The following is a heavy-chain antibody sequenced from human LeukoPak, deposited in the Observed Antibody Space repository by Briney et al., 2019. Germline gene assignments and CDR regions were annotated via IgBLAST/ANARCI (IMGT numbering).Heavy chain of an antibody. V-gene: IGHV4-4*07. D-gene: IGHD2/OR15-2a*01. J-gene: IGHJ3*02. CDR1: GGSIGGYH. CDR2: IHNTGST. Sequence: SETLSLTCTVSGGSIGGYHWNWIRQPAGKGLEWIGRIHNTGSTDYNPSLKSRVIMSVDTSKNQFSLKLSSVTAADTAVYYCARQNVFDIWGQGTMVTVSS. CDR3: ARQNVFDI.